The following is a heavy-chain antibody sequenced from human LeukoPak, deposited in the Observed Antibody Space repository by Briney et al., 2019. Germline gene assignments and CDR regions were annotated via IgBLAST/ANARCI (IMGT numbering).Heavy chain of an antibody. V-gene: IGHV1-69*05. CDR1: GGTLSTHA. J-gene: IGHJ5*02. CDR2: IILISPTA. CDR3: ATGRVSDTTLVSWFDT. D-gene: IGHD5-18*01. Sequence: GASVKVSCKASGGTLSTHAVSWVRQAPGQGLEWMGGIILISPTANHAQKFQDRVTIAMDQYTTYMELSSLRSDDTAVYYCATGRVSDTTLVSWFDTWGQGTLVTVSS.